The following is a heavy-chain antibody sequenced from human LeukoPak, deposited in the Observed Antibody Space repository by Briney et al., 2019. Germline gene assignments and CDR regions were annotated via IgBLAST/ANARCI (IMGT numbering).Heavy chain of an antibody. CDR3: AKVGYYDSSGYYPLDY. Sequence: PGRSLRLSCAASGFTFDDYAMHWVRQAPGKGLEWVSGISWNSGSIGYADSVKGRFTISRDNAKNSLYLQMNSLRAEDTALYYCAKVGYYDSSGYYPLDYWGQGTLVTVSS. V-gene: IGHV3-9*01. CDR1: GFTFDDYA. CDR2: ISWNSGSI. D-gene: IGHD3-22*01. J-gene: IGHJ4*02.